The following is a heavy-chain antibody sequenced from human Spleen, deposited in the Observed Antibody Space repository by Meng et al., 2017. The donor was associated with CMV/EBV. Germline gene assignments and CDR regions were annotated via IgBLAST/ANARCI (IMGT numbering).Heavy chain of an antibody. Sequence: GGSLRLSCAVSGVSLRHYWMSWVRQAPGKGPEWVANIKEDGSEQYYVESVKGRFTISRDNAGNTLYLQMNSLRAEDTAVYYCGRGGSGFYYYALDVWGQGTTVTVSS. CDR3: GRGGSGFYYYALDV. D-gene: IGHD3-10*01. J-gene: IGHJ6*02. CDR2: IKEDGSEQ. CDR1: GVSLRHYW. V-gene: IGHV3-7*01.